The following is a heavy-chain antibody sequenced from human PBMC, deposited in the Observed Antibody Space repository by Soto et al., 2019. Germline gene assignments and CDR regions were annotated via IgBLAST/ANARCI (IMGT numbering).Heavy chain of an antibody. V-gene: IGHV3-21*01. CDR3: AREATRVVCI. CDR1: GXTFSSYG. J-gene: IGHJ4*03. Sequence: GSLRLECAASGXTFSSYGMDWVRQAPGKGLEWVSSISSSSSYIYYADSVKGLFTISRDKAKNSLYMKMKSLRAEDTAVYYCAREATRVVCIWGQGTMGTVSS. CDR2: ISSSSSYI. D-gene: IGHD2-8*01.